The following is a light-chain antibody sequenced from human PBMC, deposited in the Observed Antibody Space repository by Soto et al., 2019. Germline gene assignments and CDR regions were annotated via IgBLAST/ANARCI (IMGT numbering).Light chain of an antibody. J-gene: IGLJ2*01. CDR1: SSDVGDYKF. V-gene: IGLV2-8*01. CDR2: EVS. Sequence: QSALTQPPSASGSPGQSVTISCTGTSSDVGDYKFVSWYQQHPGKAPKLLIYEVSRRPSGVPDRLSGSKSGNTASLTVSGRQAEDEADYYCSSYAGNNNVVFGGGTTLTVL. CDR3: SSYAGNNNVV.